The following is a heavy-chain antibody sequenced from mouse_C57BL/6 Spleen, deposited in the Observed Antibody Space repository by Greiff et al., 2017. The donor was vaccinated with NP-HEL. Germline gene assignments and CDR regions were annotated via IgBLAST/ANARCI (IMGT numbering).Heavy chain of an antibody. CDR1: GFSLTSYG. J-gene: IGHJ1*03. V-gene: IGHV2-5*01. CDR2: IWRGGST. CDR3: AKNSPISHWYFDV. Sequence: VQLMESGPGLVQPSQSLSITCTVSGFSLTSYGVHWVRQSPGKGLEWLGVIWRGGSTDYNAAFMSRLSITKDNSKSQVFFKMNSLQADDTAIYYCAKNSPISHWYFDVWGTGTTVTVSS.